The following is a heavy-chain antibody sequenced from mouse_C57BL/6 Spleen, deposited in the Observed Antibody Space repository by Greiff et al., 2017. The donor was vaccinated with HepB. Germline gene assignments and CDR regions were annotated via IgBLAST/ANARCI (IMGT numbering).Heavy chain of an antibody. CDR3: AIDSSGYNYAMDY. D-gene: IGHD3-2*02. V-gene: IGHV1-74*01. CDR2: IHPYDSDT. Sequence: VQLQQSGAELVKPGASVKMSCKASGYTFTGYCMHWVKQSPGQGLEWIGRIHPYDSDTNYNQKFKGKATLTVDKSSSTAYMQLSSLTSEDAAVYYCAIDSSGYNYAMDYWGQGTSVTVSS. J-gene: IGHJ4*01. CDR1: GYTFTGYC.